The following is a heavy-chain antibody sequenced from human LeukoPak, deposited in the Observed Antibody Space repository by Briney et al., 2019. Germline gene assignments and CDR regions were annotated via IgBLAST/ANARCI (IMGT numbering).Heavy chain of an antibody. Sequence: AESLRLSCAASGFTFSTTGMNWVRHAPGQGLGWVSVIGGSGATTYYADSVTGRFTTSRDNFKKTLYLQMNSLAAEDTAIYYCGKGKSLHHYYYYGMDVWGQGTTVTASS. V-gene: IGHV3-23*01. CDR2: IGGSGATT. J-gene: IGHJ6*02. CDR3: GKGKSLHHYYYYGMDV. CDR1: GFTFSTTG.